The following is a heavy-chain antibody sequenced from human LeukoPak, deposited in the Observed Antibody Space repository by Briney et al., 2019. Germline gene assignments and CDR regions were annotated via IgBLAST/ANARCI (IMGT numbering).Heavy chain of an antibody. CDR3: ARESIDPYYYDSSGSVDY. J-gene: IGHJ4*02. CDR1: GFTFSDYY. D-gene: IGHD3-22*01. CDR2: ISSSGSTI. Sequence: GGSLRLSCAASGFTFSDYYMSWIRQAPGKGLEWVSYISSSGSTIYYADSVKGRFTISRDNAKNSLYLQMNSLRAEDTAVYYCARESIDPYYYDSSGSVDYWGLGTLVTVSS. V-gene: IGHV3-11*01.